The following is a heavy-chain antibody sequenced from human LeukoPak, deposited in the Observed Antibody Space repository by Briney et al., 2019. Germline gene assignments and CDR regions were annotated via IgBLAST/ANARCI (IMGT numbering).Heavy chain of an antibody. CDR1: GFTVSGTY. CDR3: ARVGSGNYYKYSEH. Sequence: GGSLRLSCAASGFTVSGTYMSWVRQAPGKGLEWVSVIYSGAGTYYADSVKGRFTISRDNSKNTLHLQMNSLRAEDTAVYYCARVGSGNYYKYSEHWGQGTLVTVSS. D-gene: IGHD1-26*01. CDR2: IYSGAGT. J-gene: IGHJ4*02. V-gene: IGHV3-53*01.